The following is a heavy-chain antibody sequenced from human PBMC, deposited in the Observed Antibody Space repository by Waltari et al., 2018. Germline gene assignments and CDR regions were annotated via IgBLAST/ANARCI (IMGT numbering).Heavy chain of an antibody. CDR1: GVSISSGGFY. J-gene: IGHJ4*02. Sequence: QVQLQESGPGLVKPSQTLSLTCTVSGVSISSGGFYWSWIRQHPGKGLEWIGYIYYSGSTYYNPSIKSRVTISVDTSKNQFSLKLSSVTAADTAVYYCARDRGIYGSGNLDYWGQGTLVTVSS. CDR2: IYYSGST. CDR3: ARDRGIYGSGNLDY. V-gene: IGHV4-31*03. D-gene: IGHD3-10*01.